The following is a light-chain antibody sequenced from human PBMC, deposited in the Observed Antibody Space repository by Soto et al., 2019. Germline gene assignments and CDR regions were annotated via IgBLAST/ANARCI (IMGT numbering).Light chain of an antibody. CDR2: WAS. CDR1: QSVLYSSNNKNF. V-gene: IGKV4-1*01. CDR3: XXXXXTPQT. Sequence: DIVMTQSPDSLAVSLGERATINCKSSQSVLYSSNNKNFLAWYQQKPGQPPKLLIYWASTRESGVPDRFSGSGSGTDFTLTISSLQAEXVXXXXXXXXXXTPQTFGPGTKVEIK. J-gene: IGKJ3*01.